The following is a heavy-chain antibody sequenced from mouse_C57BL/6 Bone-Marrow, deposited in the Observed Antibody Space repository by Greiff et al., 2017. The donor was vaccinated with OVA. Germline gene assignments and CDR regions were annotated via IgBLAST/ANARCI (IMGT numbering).Heavy chain of an antibody. CDR2: IDPNSGGT. D-gene: IGHD2-4*01. Sequence: QVQLQQPGAELVKPGASVKLSCKASGYTFTSYWMHWVKQRPGQGLEWIGRIDPNSGGTKYNEKFKSKATLTVDKPSSTAYMQLSSLTSEDSAVYYCARSDYDAAWFAYWGQGTLVTVSA. J-gene: IGHJ3*01. V-gene: IGHV1-72*01. CDR3: ARSDYDAAWFAY. CDR1: GYTFTSYW.